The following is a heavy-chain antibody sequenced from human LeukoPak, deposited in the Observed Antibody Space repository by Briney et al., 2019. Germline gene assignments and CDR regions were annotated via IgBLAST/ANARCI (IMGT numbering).Heavy chain of an antibody. CDR3: ASIRFLEWLVN. CDR1: GGSISSGDYY. J-gene: IGHJ4*02. D-gene: IGHD3-3*01. CDR2: IYYSGST. Sequence: SETLSLTCTVSGGSISSGDYYWSWIRQPPGKGLEWIGYIYYSGSTYYNPSLKSRVTISVDTSKNQFSLKLSSVTAADTAVYYCASIRFLEWLVNWGQGTLVTVSS. V-gene: IGHV4-30-4*08.